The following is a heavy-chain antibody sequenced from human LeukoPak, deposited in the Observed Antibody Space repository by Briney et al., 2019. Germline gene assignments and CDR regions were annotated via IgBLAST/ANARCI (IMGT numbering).Heavy chain of an antibody. J-gene: IGHJ4*02. D-gene: IGHD2-15*01. CDR2: INHSGST. CDR3: ARGLRSGGSCGVDY. Sequence: PSETLSFTCAVYGGSFSGYYWSWIRQSPGKGLEWIGEINHSGSTNYNPSLKSRVTISIDTSKNQFSLRLTSVTAADTAVYYCARGLRSGGSCGVDYWGQGTLVAVSS. V-gene: IGHV4-34*01. CDR1: GGSFSGYY.